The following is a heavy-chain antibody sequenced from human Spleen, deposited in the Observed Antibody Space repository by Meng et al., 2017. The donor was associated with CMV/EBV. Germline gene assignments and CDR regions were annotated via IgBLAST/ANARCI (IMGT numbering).Heavy chain of an antibody. CDR2: IYYSGST. CDR3: ARVRGDRSSLPSY. CDR1: GGSISSSSYY. J-gene: IGHJ4*02. Sequence: SETLSLTCTVSGGSISSSSYYWGWIRQPPGKGLEWIGSIYYSGSTYYNPSLKSRVTIPVDTSKNQFSLKLSSVTAADTAVYYCARVRGDRSSLPSYWGQGTLVTVSS. V-gene: IGHV4-39*07. D-gene: IGHD6-6*01.